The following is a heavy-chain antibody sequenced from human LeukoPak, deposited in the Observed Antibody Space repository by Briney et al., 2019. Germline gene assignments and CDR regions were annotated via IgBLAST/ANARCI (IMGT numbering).Heavy chain of an antibody. D-gene: IGHD1-14*01. J-gene: IGHJ4*02. Sequence: SETLSLTCTVSGGSTSSYYWGWGRQRPGEGLELIAYIYYSGTTTYHPSLKTRVPISVDTSKTQFSLKLSSVTAADTAVYYCARTGGQGLDYWGQGTLVTVSS. CDR3: ARTGGQGLDY. CDR1: GGSTSSYY. V-gene: IGHV4-59*08. CDR2: IYYSGTT.